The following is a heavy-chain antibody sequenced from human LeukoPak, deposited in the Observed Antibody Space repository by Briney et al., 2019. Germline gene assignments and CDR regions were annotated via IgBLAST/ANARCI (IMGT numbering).Heavy chain of an antibody. Sequence: PGGSLRLSCEASGFTFSTYGMSWVRQAPGKGLEWVSGIIGSGESTYYTDSVKGRFTISRDNSKNTLYVQMDSLRVEDTAVYYCAKSLEYYDGSSFPTRIFDYWGQGTLVTVSS. J-gene: IGHJ4*02. CDR1: GFTFSTYG. CDR2: IIGSGEST. V-gene: IGHV3-23*01. CDR3: AKSLEYYDGSSFPTRIFDY. D-gene: IGHD3-22*01.